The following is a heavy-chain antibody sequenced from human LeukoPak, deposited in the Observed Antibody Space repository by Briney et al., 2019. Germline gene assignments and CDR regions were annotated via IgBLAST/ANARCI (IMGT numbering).Heavy chain of an antibody. D-gene: IGHD2-15*01. J-gene: IGHJ4*02. V-gene: IGHV1-69*13. CDR1: GGTFSIYA. Sequence: ASVKVSCKASGGTFSIYAISWVRPAPGQGLEWMGGIIPIFGTANYAQKFQGRVTITADESTSTAYMELSSLRSEDTAVYYCARAAEPYCSGGSCFFTEDCWGQGTLVTVSS. CDR3: ARAAEPYCSGGSCFFTEDC. CDR2: IIPIFGTA.